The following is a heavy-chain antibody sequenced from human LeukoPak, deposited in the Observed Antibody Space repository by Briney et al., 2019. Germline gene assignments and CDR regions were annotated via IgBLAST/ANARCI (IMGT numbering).Heavy chain of an antibody. CDR3: AKGGTGWYGNWFDP. CDR1: GFTFSSYA. Sequence: PGGSLRLSCAASGFTFSSYAMSWVRQAPGKALEWVSAISGSGDSTYYADSVKGRFTISRDNSKNTLYLQLNSLRAEDTAVYYCAKGGTGWYGNWFDPWGQGTLVTVSS. CDR2: ISGSGDST. J-gene: IGHJ5*02. V-gene: IGHV3-23*01. D-gene: IGHD6-19*01.